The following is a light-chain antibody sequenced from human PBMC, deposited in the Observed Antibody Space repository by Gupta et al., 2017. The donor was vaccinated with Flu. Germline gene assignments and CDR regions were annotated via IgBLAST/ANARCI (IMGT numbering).Light chain of an antibody. Sequence: SLSASVADRVTITCPASQNISIILNLDQQKPEKAHKLIIYVSSKLETGVPSRFSFSGSGTDFTFTISILQPEHNATDYCQRYDNITSPFTFGPGTKVDIK. V-gene: IGKV1-33*01. CDR3: QRYDNITSPFT. CDR2: VSS. CDR1: QNISII. J-gene: IGKJ3*01.